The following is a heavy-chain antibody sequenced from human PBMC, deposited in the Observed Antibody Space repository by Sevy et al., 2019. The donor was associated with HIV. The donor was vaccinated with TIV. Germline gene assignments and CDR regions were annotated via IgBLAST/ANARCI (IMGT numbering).Heavy chain of an antibody. J-gene: IGHJ1*01. Sequence: GGSLRLSCAASGFTFSNYAMSWVRQAPVKGLEWVSAIRGSGGRIYYADSVKGRFTISRDNSKNQLYLQMNSLRAEDTAVYYCAREPFYGDYVGYFQHWGQGTLVTVSS. CDR1: GFTFSNYA. D-gene: IGHD4-17*01. V-gene: IGHV3-23*01. CDR3: AREPFYGDYVGYFQH. CDR2: IRGSGGRI.